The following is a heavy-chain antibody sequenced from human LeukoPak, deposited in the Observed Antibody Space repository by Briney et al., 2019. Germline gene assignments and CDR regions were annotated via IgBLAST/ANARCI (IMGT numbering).Heavy chain of an antibody. J-gene: IGHJ4*02. V-gene: IGHV3-48*03. Sequence: PGGSLRLSCVASGFTFSSYEMTWVRQAPGKGLEWVSYISSSGRNIYYADSVKGRFTISRDNAESSLYLQMNSLRAEDTAVYYCARDRYCGSDCYCHPDFDHWGQGSLVTVSS. D-gene: IGHD2-21*02. CDR1: GFTFSSYE. CDR3: ARDRYCGSDCYCHPDFDH. CDR2: ISSSGRNI.